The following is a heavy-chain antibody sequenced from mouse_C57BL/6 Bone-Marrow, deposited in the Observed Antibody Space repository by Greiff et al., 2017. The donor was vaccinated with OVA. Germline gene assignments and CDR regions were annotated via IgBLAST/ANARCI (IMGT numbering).Heavy chain of an antibody. CDR1: GYSFTGYY. D-gene: IGHD2-10*01. V-gene: IGHV1-42*01. Sequence: VQLKQSGPELVKPGASVKISCKASGYSFTGYYMNWVKQSPEKSLEWIGEINPSTGGTTYNQKFKAKATLTVDKSSSTAYMQLKSLTSEDSAVYYCARRGSYYRLAYWGQGTLVTVSA. CDR3: ARRGSYYRLAY. J-gene: IGHJ3*01. CDR2: INPSTGGT.